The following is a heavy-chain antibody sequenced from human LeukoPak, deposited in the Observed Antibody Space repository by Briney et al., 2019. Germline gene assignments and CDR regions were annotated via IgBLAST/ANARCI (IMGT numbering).Heavy chain of an antibody. Sequence: SETLSLTCTVSGGSISSYYWSWIRQPPGKGLELIGYIYDSGSTNYNPSLKSRVTISVDTSKNQFSLKLTSVTAADTAVYYCARLNMDVWGQGTTVTVSS. CDR3: ARLNMDV. CDR2: IYDSGST. CDR1: GGSISSYY. V-gene: IGHV4-59*01. J-gene: IGHJ6*02.